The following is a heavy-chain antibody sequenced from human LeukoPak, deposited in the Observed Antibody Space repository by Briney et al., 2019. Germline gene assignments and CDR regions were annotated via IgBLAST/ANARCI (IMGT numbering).Heavy chain of an antibody. V-gene: IGHV3-48*03. CDR3: ARDQNHYVWGTYRYNPFDY. CDR2: IISSGTI. J-gene: IGHJ4*02. CDR1: GFTFSSYE. D-gene: IGHD3-16*02. Sequence: GGSLRLSCAASGFTFSSYEMNWVRQAPGQGRVWISYIISSGTIYYADSVKGRFTISRDNAKNSLYLEMYSLRDEDTAVYYCARDQNHYVWGTYRYNPFDYWGQGTLVTVSS.